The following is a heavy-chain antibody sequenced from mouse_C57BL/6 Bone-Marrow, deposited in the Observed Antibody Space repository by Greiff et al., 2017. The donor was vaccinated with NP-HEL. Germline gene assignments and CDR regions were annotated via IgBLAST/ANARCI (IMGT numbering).Heavy chain of an antibody. CDR3: ARHGDYFGSSYGYFDV. J-gene: IGHJ1*03. CDR1: GYTFTEYT. Sequence: QVHVKQPGAELVKPGASVKLSCKASGYTFTEYTIHWVKQRSGQGLEWIGWFYPGSGSIKYNEKFKDKATLTADKSSSTVYMDLSRLTSEDSAVYFCARHGDYFGSSYGYFDVWGTGTTVTVSS. D-gene: IGHD1-1*01. CDR2: FYPGSGSI. V-gene: IGHV1-62-2*01.